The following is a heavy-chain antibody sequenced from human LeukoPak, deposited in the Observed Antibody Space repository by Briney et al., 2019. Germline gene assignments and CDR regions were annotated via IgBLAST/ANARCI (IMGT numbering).Heavy chain of an antibody. J-gene: IGHJ4*02. D-gene: IGHD3-22*01. CDR2: ISAYNGNT. CDR3: ARSLYYDSSWDY. V-gene: IGHV1-18*01. CDR1: GYTFTSYA. Sequence: GASVKVSCKASGYTFTSYAMNWVRQAPGQGLEWMGWISAYNGNTNYAQKLQGRVTMTTDTSTSTAYMELRSLRSDDTAVYYCARSLYYDSSWDYWGQGTLVTVSS.